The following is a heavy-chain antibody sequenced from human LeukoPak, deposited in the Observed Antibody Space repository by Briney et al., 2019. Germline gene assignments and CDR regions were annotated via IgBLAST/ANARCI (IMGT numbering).Heavy chain of an antibody. Sequence: GGSLRLSCAASGFTFSSYAMSWVRQAPEKGLEWVSGISGSGGSTYYADSVKGRFTISRDNSKNTLYLQINSLRAEDTAVYSCAKGGASGANWTFDCWGQGTLVTVSS. J-gene: IGHJ4*02. D-gene: IGHD4/OR15-4a*01. V-gene: IGHV3-23*01. CDR3: AKGGASGANWTFDC. CDR1: GFTFSSYA. CDR2: ISGSGGST.